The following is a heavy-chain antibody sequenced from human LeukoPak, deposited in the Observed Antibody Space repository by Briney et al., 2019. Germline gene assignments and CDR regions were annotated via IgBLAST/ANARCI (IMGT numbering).Heavy chain of an antibody. CDR2: ISYSGTT. V-gene: IGHV4-59*08. Sequence: PSETLSLTCTVSGGSFSSNYWSWTRQPPGKGLEWIGYISYSGTTNYNPSLESRVTMSVDTSKNQFSLKLSSVTAADTAVYYCARVRNGYFDYWAREPWSPSPQ. D-gene: IGHD2-21*01. CDR3: ARVRNGYFDY. J-gene: IGHJ4*02. CDR1: GGSFSSNY.